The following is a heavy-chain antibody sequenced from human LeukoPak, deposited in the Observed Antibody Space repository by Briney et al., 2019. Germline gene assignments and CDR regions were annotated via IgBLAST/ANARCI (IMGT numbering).Heavy chain of an antibody. D-gene: IGHD3-10*01. CDR2: IRSKAYGGTT. V-gene: IGHV3-49*03. CDR1: GFTFGDYA. Sequence: GGSLRLSCTASGFTFGDYAMSWFRQAPGKGLEWVGFIRSKAYGGTTEYAASVKGRFTISGDDSKSIAYLQINSLKTEDTAVYYCTRDLFRVNNWFDPWGQGTLVTVSS. J-gene: IGHJ5*02. CDR3: TRDLFRVNNWFDP.